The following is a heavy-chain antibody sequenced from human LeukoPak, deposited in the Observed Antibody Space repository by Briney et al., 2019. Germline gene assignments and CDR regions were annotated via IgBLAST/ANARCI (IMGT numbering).Heavy chain of an antibody. CDR1: GSTRSSYA. Sequence: GGPLSPSCAASGSTRSSYAMHWVRQPPGRGLEWVAVISYDGSNKYYEDSVKGRFTISRDNSKNTLYLQMNSLRAEDTAVYYCARDRPYDSSSWWDDYWGQGTLVIVSS. V-gene: IGHV3-30-3*01. CDR3: ARDRPYDSSSWWDDY. J-gene: IGHJ4*02. D-gene: IGHD6-13*01. CDR2: ISYDGSNK.